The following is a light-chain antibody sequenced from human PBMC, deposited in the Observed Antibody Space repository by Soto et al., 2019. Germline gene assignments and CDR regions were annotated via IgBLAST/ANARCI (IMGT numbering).Light chain of an antibody. CDR1: QSVSNNY. V-gene: IGKV3D-20*02. J-gene: IGKJ5*01. Sequence: DMVLTQSPGTLSLSPGERATLSCRASQSVSNNYLAWYQQKPGQAPRLLIYGASNRATGIPDRFSGSGSGTDFTLTISSLEPEDFAVYYCQQRSNWPITFGQGTLLEIK. CDR2: GAS. CDR3: QQRSNWPIT.